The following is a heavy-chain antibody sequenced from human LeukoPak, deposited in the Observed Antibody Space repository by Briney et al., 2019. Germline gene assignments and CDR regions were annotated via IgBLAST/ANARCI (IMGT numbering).Heavy chain of an antibody. J-gene: IGHJ3*02. CDR3: AKALDSSGHDAFDI. D-gene: IGHD3-22*01. CDR2: ISWNSGSI. CDR1: GFTFDDYA. V-gene: IGHV3-9*01. Sequence: PGRSLRLSCAASGFTFDDYAMHWARQAPGKGLEWVSGISWNSGSIAYADSVKGRFTISRDNAKNSLYLQMNSLRAEDTALYYCAKALDSSGHDAFDIWGQGTMVTVS.